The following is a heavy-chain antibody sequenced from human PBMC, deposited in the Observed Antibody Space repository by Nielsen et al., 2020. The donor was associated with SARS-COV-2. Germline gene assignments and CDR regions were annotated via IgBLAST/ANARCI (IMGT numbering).Heavy chain of an antibody. J-gene: IGHJ5*02. CDR3: AREGGVQQWLIRGWFDP. CDR1: GGTLVNYG. D-gene: IGHD6-19*01. Sequence: SVKVSCKASGGTLVNYGINWVRQAPGQGLEWMGGIIPSFGTPVYARQFQGRVTISADQSTSTSYMELRSLRSDDTGVYYCAREGGVQQWLIRGWFDPWGQGTLVTVSS. CDR2: IIPSFGTP. V-gene: IGHV1-69*13.